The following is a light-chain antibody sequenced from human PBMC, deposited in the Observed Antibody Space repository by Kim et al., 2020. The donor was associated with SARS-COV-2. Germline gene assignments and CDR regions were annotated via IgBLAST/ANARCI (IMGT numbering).Light chain of an antibody. CDR2: GAS. CDR1: QSVNGRF. Sequence: ELVLTQSPGTLSLSPGEGATLSCRASQSVNGRFLAGYQQKPGQAPRLLIYGASTRATGIPDRFSGSGSGTDFTLTISRLEPEDFAMYYCQQYDSSAWAFGQGTKVDIK. V-gene: IGKV3-20*01. CDR3: QQYDSSAWA. J-gene: IGKJ1*01.